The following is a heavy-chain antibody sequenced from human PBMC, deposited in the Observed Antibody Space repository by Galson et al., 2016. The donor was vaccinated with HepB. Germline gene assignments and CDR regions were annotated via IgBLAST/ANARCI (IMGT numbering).Heavy chain of an antibody. CDR2: IGTGSSAI. V-gene: IGHV3-48*02. Sequence: SLRLSCAASGFPFSGYSMNWVRRAPGKALEWVSYIGTGSSAIYYADSVKGRFTISRDDATDSLTLQMNNLRDDDTAVYYCARESFYYYYNMDAWGKGTTVTVSS. J-gene: IGHJ6*04. CDR3: ARESFYYYYNMDA. CDR1: GFPFSGYS.